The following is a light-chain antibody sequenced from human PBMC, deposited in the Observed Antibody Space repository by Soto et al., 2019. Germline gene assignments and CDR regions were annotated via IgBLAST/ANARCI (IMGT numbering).Light chain of an antibody. CDR2: DAS. CDR1: QSLSGW. J-gene: IGKJ3*01. CDR3: QQAYNFPFT. Sequence: DIQMTQSPSTLSASVGDRVIITCRASQSLSGWLAWYQQKPGKAPKLLIYDASSLESGVPSRFSGSGSGTEFTLTISSLQSDDFATYHCQQAYNFPFTFGPGTKVDIK. V-gene: IGKV1-5*01.